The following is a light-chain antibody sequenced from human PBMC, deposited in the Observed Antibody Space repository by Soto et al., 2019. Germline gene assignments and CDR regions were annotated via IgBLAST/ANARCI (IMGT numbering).Light chain of an antibody. CDR2: GAS. V-gene: IGKV3-20*01. CDR3: QQYGSSPPRLT. Sequence: EIVLTQSPVTLSLSPGERGTLSCRASQSVGTSLAWYQQKPGQAPRLLIYGASNRATGIPDRFSGSGSGTDFTLTISRLEPEDFAVYYCQQYGSSPPRLTFGGGTKVDIK. CDR1: QSVGTS. J-gene: IGKJ4*01.